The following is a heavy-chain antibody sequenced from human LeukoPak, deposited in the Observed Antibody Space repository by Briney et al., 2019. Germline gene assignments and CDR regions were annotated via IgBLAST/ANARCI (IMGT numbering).Heavy chain of an antibody. CDR3: ASTDSLRYFDWLYESYFDY. Sequence: SVKVSCKASGGTFSSYAISWVRQAPGQGLEWMGGIIPIFGTANYAQKFQGRATITADESTGTAYMELSSLRSEDTAVYYCASTDSLRYFDWLYESYFDYWGQGTLVTVSS. V-gene: IGHV1-69*13. CDR2: IIPIFGTA. D-gene: IGHD3-9*01. J-gene: IGHJ4*02. CDR1: GGTFSSYA.